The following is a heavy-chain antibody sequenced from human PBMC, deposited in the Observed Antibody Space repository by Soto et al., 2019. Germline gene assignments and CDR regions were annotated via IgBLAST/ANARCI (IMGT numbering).Heavy chain of an antibody. CDR1: GGSISSYY. CDR3: ARASTIFGVVTWYFDY. Sequence: SETLSVTCTVSGGSISSYYWSWIRQPPGKGLEWIGYIYYSGSTNYNPSLKSRVTISVDTSKNQFSLKLSSVTAADTAVYYCARASTIFGVVTWYFDYWGQGTLVTVS. D-gene: IGHD3-3*01. CDR2: IYYSGST. J-gene: IGHJ4*02. V-gene: IGHV4-59*01.